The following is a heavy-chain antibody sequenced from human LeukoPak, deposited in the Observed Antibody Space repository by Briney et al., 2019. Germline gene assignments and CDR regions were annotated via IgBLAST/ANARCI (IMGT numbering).Heavy chain of an antibody. J-gene: IGHJ4*02. V-gene: IGHV3-30-3*01. CDR1: GFTFSSYA. CDR2: ISYDGSNK. CDR3: ARSTIQVVVAATGFDY. D-gene: IGHD2-15*01. Sequence: GGSLRLSCAASGFTFSSYAMPWVRQAPGKGLEWVAVISYDGSNKYYADSVKGRFTISRDNSKNTLYLQMNSLRAEDTAVYYCARSTIQVVVAATGFDYWGQGTLVTDSS.